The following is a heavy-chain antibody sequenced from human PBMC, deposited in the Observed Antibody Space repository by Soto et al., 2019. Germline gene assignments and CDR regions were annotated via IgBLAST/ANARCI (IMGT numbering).Heavy chain of an antibody. CDR3: ASSSLYGMDV. CDR1: GGSISSGSYY. CDR2: MYHGGTT. J-gene: IGHJ6*02. V-gene: IGHV4-39*01. Sequence: LSLTCSVSGGSISSGSYYWGWIRQTPGRGLEWIASMYHGGTTYSNPSLKSRVTISVDTSKNQFSLKVGSVTAADTAVYYCASSSLYGMDVWGQGTTVTVSS.